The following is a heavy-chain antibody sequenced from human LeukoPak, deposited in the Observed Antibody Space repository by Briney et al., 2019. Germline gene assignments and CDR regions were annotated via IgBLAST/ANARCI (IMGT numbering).Heavy chain of an antibody. CDR1: GFTFSSAW. D-gene: IGHD2-15*01. J-gene: IGHJ4*02. Sequence: VGSLRLSCAASGFTFSSAWMSWVRQAPGKGLEWVGRIKSKTDGGTADYAAPVKGRITISRDDSNNTLDLQMNSLETEDTAVYYCAAFAAGGWGQGTLVTVSS. V-gene: IGHV3-15*01. CDR3: AAFAAGG. CDR2: IKSKTDGGTA.